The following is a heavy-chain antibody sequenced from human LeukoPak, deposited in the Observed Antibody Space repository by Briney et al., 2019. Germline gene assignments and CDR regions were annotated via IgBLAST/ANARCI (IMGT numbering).Heavy chain of an antibody. J-gene: IGHJ6*02. CDR2: IYYSGST. CDR1: GGSISSYY. V-gene: IGHV4-59*01. Sequence: SETLSLTCTVSGGSISSYYWSWIRQPPGKGLEWIGYIYYSGSTNYNPLKSRVTISVDTSKNQFSLKLSSVTAADTAVYYCARGTGTTYYYYYYGMDVWGQGTTVTVSS. CDR3: ARGTGTTYYYYYYGMDV. D-gene: IGHD1-1*01.